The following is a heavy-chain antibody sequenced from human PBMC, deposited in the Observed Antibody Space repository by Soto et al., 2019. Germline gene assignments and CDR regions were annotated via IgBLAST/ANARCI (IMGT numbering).Heavy chain of an antibody. J-gene: IGHJ3*02. V-gene: IGHV3-7*04. CDR2: IKQDGSEK. D-gene: IGHD4-17*01. CDR3: ARDCYGGNSDAFDS. CDR1: GFTFSIYW. Sequence: GGSLRLSCAASGFTFSIYWMRWVRQAPGKGLEWVANIKQDGSEKYYVDSVKGRFTISRDNAKNSLYLQMNSLRAEDTAVYYCARDCYGGNSDAFDSWGQGTMVTVSS.